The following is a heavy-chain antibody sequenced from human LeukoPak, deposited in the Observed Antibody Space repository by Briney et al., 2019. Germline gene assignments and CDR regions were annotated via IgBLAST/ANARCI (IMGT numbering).Heavy chain of an antibody. J-gene: IGHJ4*02. CDR1: GFTFNKYA. Sequence: GGSLRLSCAASGFTFNKYAMTWVRQAPGKGLVWVAVISASGDNTDYADSVKGRFTISRDNSKNTLSLQMNSLRVEDTAVYYCAKVVGTGTTPTDYWGQGTLVAVSS. CDR3: AKVVGTGTTPTDY. D-gene: IGHD1-1*01. V-gene: IGHV3-23*01. CDR2: ISASGDNT.